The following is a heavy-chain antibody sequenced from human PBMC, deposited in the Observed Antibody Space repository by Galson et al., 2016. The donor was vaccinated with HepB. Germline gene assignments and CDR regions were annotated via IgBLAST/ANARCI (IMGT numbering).Heavy chain of an antibody. D-gene: IGHD6-19*01. Sequence: CAISGDSVSSNSAAWNWIRQSPSRGLEWLGITYYRSKWFNDYAVSVKSRITITPDTSKNQFSLQLSSVTPEDTAVYYCARDIGSGWYQAFDVWGQGTMVTVS. V-gene: IGHV6-1*01. CDR1: GDSVSSNSAA. J-gene: IGHJ3*01. CDR3: ARDIGSGWYQAFDV. CDR2: TYYRSKWFN.